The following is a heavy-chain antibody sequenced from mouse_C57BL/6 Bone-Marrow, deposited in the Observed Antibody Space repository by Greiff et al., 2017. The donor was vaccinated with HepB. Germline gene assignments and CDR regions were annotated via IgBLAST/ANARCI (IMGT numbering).Heavy chain of an antibody. CDR2: INYDGSST. Sequence: DVMLVESEGGLVQPGSSMKLSCTASGFTFSDYYMAWVRQVPEKGLEWVANINYDGSSTYYLDSLKSRFIISRDNAKNILYLQMSSLKSEDTATYYCARDETVVATDWYFDVWGTGTTVTVSS. V-gene: IGHV5-16*01. CDR1: GFTFSDYY. J-gene: IGHJ1*03. D-gene: IGHD1-1*01. CDR3: ARDETVVATDWYFDV.